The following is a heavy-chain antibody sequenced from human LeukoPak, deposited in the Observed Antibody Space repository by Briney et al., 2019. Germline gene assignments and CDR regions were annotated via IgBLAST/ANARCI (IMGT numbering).Heavy chain of an antibody. J-gene: IGHJ1*01. D-gene: IGHD3/OR15-3a*01. CDR2: INHSGST. CDR1: GGSFSGYY. Sequence: SETLSLTCAVYGGSFSGYYWSWIRQPPGKGLEWIGEINHSGSTNYNPSLKSRVTISVDTSKNQFSLKLSSVTAADTAVYYCARVPPGLRYFQHWGQGTLVTVSS. CDR3: ARVPPGLRYFQH. V-gene: IGHV4-34*01.